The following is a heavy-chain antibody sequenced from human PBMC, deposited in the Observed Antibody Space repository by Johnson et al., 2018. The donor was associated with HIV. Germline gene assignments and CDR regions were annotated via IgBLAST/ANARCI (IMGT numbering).Heavy chain of an antibody. CDR1: GFTFSNAW. CDR2: IKSKTDGGTT. CDR3: TTYTAMVTMYVEIKGGAFDI. V-gene: IGHV3-15*01. Sequence: MLLVESGGGLVKPGGSLRLSCAASGFTFSNAWMSWVRQAPGKGLEWVGRIKSKTDGGTTDYAAPVKGRFTISRDDSKNTLYLQMNSLKTEDTAVYYCTTYTAMVTMYVEIKGGAFDIWGQGTMVTVSS. D-gene: IGHD5-18*01. J-gene: IGHJ3*02.